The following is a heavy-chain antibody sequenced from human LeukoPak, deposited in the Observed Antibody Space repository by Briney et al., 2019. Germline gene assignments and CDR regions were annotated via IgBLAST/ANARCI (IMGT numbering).Heavy chain of an antibody. CDR3: ARDSSSWAQDV. V-gene: IGHV3-7*01. CDR1: GFTFSSYW. D-gene: IGHD6-13*01. CDR2: IKQDGSVK. J-gene: IGHJ6*04. Sequence: SGGSLRLSCAASGFTFSSYWMSWVRQAPGKGLEWVANIKQDGSVKYYVDSVKGRFTISRDNAKNSLYLQMNSLRAEDTAVYYCARDSSSWAQDVWGKGTTVTISS.